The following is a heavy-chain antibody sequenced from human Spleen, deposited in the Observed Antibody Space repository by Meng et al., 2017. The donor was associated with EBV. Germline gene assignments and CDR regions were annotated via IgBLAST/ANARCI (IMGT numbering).Heavy chain of an antibody. Sequence: QLQLVQLGAEVKKPGALVKASCKASGYTFTTYAFSWVRQAPGQGLEWMGWISLYNGNTNYAQKLQGRVTMTTNTSTSTAYMELRSLTSDDTAVYYCARGRVTIIQTFDLWGQGTLVTVSS. V-gene: IGHV1-18*01. CDR1: GYTFTTYA. CDR3: ARGRVTIIQTFDL. J-gene: IGHJ4*02. D-gene: IGHD3-9*01. CDR2: ISLYNGNT.